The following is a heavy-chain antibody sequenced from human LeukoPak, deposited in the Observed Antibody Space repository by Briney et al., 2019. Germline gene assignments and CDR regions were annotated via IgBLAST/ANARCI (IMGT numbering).Heavy chain of an antibody. V-gene: IGHV4-4*07. D-gene: IGHD5-18*01. J-gene: IGHJ4*02. CDR3: AGGCSYGLWYDY. CDR2: IYTSGSP. CDR1: GGSISSYY. Sequence: SETLSLTCTVSGGSISSYYWSWIRQPAGKGLEWIGRIYTSGSPNYNPSIKSRVTMSVDTSKNQFSLKLSSVTAADTAVYYCAGGCSYGLWYDYWGQGTLVTVSS.